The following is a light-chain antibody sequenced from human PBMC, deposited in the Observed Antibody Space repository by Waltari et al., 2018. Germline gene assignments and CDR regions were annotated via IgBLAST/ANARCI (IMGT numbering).Light chain of an antibody. J-gene: IGLJ2*01. CDR2: DVS. Sequence: QSALTPPPPVSGSPGQSNPLLRPRADTVVGAQSYVPWYQQHPGKAPKLVIYDVSNRPAGVSRRFSGAKSGNTASLTISGLQAEDDADYYCSSYTSSSTLVVGGGTKVTVL. V-gene: IGLV2-14*03. CDR1: DTVVGAQSY. CDR3: SSYTSSSTLV.